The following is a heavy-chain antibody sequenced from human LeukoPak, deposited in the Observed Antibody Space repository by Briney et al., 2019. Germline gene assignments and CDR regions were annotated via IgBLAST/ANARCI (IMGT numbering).Heavy chain of an antibody. V-gene: IGHV3-23*01. CDR3: AKGGPYYFDY. CDR2: ISGSGGST. Sequence: GGSLRLSCAASGFTFSSYAMSWVRQAPGKGLEWVSAISGSGGSTYYADSVKGGFTISRENSKTTVYLQMNSLSAEDTAVYYCAKGGPYYFDYWGQGTLVTVSS. CDR1: GFTFSSYA. J-gene: IGHJ4*02.